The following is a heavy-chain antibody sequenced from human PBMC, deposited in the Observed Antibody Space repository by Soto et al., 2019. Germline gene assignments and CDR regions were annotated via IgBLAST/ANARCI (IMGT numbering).Heavy chain of an antibody. Sequence: SVKVSCKASGGTFSSYAISWVRQAPGQGLEWMGGIIPIFGTANYAQKFQGRVTITADESTSTAYMELSSLRSEDTAVYYCARGVADYYDSSGYLTHPTRYYYGMDVWGQGTTVTVYS. CDR2: IIPIFGTA. D-gene: IGHD3-22*01. V-gene: IGHV1-69*13. CDR1: GGTFSSYA. J-gene: IGHJ6*02. CDR3: ARGVADYYDSSGYLTHPTRYYYGMDV.